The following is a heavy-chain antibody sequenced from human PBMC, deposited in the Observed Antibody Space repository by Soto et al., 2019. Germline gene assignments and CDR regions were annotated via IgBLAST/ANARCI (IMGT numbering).Heavy chain of an antibody. CDR1: GFTFSNAW. CDR2: IKSKTDGGTT. D-gene: IGHD1-1*01. CDR3: TTASTGTTRWDYYYYGMDV. J-gene: IGHJ6*02. V-gene: IGHV3-15*01. Sequence: GGSLRLSCAASGFTFSNAWMSWVRQAPGKGLEWVGRIKSKTDGGTTDYAAPVKGRLTISRDDSKNTLYLQMNSLKTEDTAVYYCTTASTGTTRWDYYYYGMDVWGQGTTVTVSS.